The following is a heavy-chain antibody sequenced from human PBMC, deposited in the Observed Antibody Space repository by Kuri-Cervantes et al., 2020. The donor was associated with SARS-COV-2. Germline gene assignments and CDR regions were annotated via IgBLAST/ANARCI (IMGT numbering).Heavy chain of an antibody. CDR2: IYYSGST. Sequence: SQTMSLTSTVSSGSISSSSYYWGWLRQPPGKGLEWIGRIYYSGSTNYNPSLKSRVTISVDKSKNQFSLELSSVTAADTAVYYCARDNMVRGVTDYWGQGTLVTVSS. CDR1: SGSISSSSYY. D-gene: IGHD3-10*01. CDR3: ARDNMVRGVTDY. V-gene: IGHV4-39*07. J-gene: IGHJ4*02.